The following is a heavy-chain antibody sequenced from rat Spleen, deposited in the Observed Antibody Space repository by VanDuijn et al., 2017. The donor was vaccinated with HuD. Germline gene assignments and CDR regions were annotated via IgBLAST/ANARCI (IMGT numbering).Heavy chain of an antibody. J-gene: IGHJ2*01. CDR1: GFTFSNYG. Sequence: EVQLVESGGGLVQPGRSLKLSCVASGFTFSNYGMAWVRQAPTKGLEWVATISYDGSSTYYRDSVKGRFTISRDNAKSTLYLQMDSLRSEDTATYYCARLGYDGTYYPDWWGQGVMVTVSS. V-gene: IGHV5-29*01. CDR2: ISYDGSST. CDR3: ARLGYDGTYYPDW. D-gene: IGHD1-12*02.